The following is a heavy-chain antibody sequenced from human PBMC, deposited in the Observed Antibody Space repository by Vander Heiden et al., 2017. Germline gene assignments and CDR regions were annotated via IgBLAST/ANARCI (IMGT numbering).Heavy chain of an antibody. CDR2: ISGSGGST. V-gene: IGHV3-23*01. D-gene: IGHD3-10*01. CDR3: ANPGSVWFDP. CDR1: GFTFSSYA. Sequence: EVQLLESGGGLVQPGGSLRLSCAASGFTFSSYAMSWVRQAPGKGLEWVSAISGSGGSTYDADSVKGRFTISRDNSKNTLYLQMNSLRAEDTAGYYCANPGSVWFDPWGQGTLVTVSS. J-gene: IGHJ5*02.